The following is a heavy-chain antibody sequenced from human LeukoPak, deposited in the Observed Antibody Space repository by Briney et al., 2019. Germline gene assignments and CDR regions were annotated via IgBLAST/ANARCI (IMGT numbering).Heavy chain of an antibody. Sequence: TSETLSLTCTVSGGSVSSSGYYWAWIRQPPGKGLEWIGTIYYSGTTYYNPSLKSRVTISVDTSKKQFSLKLRSVTAADTAVYYCARHEWGITNAFDIWGQGTMVTVSS. V-gene: IGHV4-39*01. CDR2: IYYSGTT. CDR1: GGSVSSSGYY. J-gene: IGHJ3*02. CDR3: ARHEWGITNAFDI. D-gene: IGHD1-14*01.